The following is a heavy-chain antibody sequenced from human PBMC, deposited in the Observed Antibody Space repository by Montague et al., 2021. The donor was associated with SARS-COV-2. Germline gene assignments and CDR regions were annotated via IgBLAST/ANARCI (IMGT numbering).Heavy chain of an antibody. CDR2: ISYGGGT. CDR3: ACHCGGGRCYFGMDV. CDR1: GGSFSSY. V-gene: IGHV4-34*01. D-gene: IGHD2-15*01. J-gene: IGHJ6*02. Sequence: SETLSLTCDVSGGSFSSYWSWISQPPRRGLVWVGQISYGGGTTYNTSLKSRVTISLDTSKNPVSLVLSSVTAADTAVYYCACHCGGGRCYFGMDVWGQGTTVTVSS.